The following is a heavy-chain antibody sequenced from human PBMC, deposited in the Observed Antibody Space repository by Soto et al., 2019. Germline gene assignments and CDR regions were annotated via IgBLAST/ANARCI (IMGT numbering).Heavy chain of an antibody. CDR3: AKDSDFWSGYYNY. D-gene: IGHD3-3*01. CDR1: GFTFSSYA. Sequence: GGSLRLSCAASGFTFSSYAMSWVRQAPGKGLEWVSAISGSGGSTYYADSVKGRFTISRDNSKNTLYPQMNSLRAEDTAVYYCAKDSDFWSGYYNYWGQGTLVTVSS. CDR2: ISGSGGST. J-gene: IGHJ4*02. V-gene: IGHV3-23*01.